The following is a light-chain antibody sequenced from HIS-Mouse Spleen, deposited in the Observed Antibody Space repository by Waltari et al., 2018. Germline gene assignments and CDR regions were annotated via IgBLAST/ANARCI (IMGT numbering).Light chain of an antibody. J-gene: IGKJ2*01. V-gene: IGKV3-20*01. CDR2: GAS. CDR3: QQYGSSPT. CDR1: EGVNSSY. Sequence: EIVLTQSPGTLSFSPGERATLSCRASEGVNSSYLAWYQPKPGQAPRLLIYGASSRATGIPDRFSGSGSGTEFTLTISRLEPEDFAVYYCQQYGSSPTFGQGTKLEIK.